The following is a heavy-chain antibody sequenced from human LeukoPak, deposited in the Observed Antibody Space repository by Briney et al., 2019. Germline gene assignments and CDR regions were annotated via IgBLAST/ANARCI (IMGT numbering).Heavy chain of an antibody. CDR2: INSDGIST. D-gene: IGHD6-19*01. Sequence: PGGSLRLSCAASGFTLSSYWMHWVRQGPGKGLVWVSRINSDGISTSYADSVRGRFTISRDNAKNTLYLQMNSLRAEDTAVYYCARDRIEVAGDDAFDIWGQGTMVTVSS. CDR1: GFTLSSYW. V-gene: IGHV3-74*01. J-gene: IGHJ3*02. CDR3: ARDRIEVAGDDAFDI.